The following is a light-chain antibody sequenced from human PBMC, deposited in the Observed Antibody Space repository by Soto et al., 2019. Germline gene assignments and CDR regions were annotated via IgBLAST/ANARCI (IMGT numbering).Light chain of an antibody. Sequence: QSVLTQPASVSGSPGQSITISCTGTSSDVGGYNYVSWYQEHPGKAPKLMIYDVSNRPSGVSNRFSGSKSGNTASLTISGLQSEDEADYYSTSYTTDSTYVFGTVTMVTVL. CDR2: DVS. J-gene: IGLJ1*01. CDR3: TSYTTDSTYV. CDR1: SSDVGGYNY. V-gene: IGLV2-14*01.